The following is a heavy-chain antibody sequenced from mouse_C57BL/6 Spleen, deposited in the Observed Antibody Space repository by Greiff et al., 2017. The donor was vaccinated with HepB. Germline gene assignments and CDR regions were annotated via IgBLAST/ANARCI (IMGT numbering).Heavy chain of an antibody. J-gene: IGHJ1*03. D-gene: IGHD2-3*01. V-gene: IGHV5-6*01. Sequence: EVQRVESGGDLVKPGGSLKLSCAASGFTFSSYGMSWVRQTPDKRLEWVATISSGGSYTYYPDSVKGRFTISRDNAKNTLYLQMSSLKSEDTAMYYCARGDGYYFDVWGTGTTVTVSS. CDR1: GFTFSSYG. CDR3: ARGDGYYFDV. CDR2: ISSGGSYT.